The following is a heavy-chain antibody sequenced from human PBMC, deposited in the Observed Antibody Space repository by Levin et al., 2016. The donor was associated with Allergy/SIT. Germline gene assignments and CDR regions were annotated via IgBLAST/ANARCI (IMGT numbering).Heavy chain of an antibody. CDR1: GGSISSGYY. D-gene: IGHD2-2*01. V-gene: IGHV4-38-2*02. CDR3: ARDMGAAIGPAAMLFEGDAFDI. J-gene: IGHJ3*02. CDR2: IYHSGST. Sequence: SETLSLTCTVSGGSISSGYYWGWIRQPPGKGLEWIGSIYHSGSTYYNPSLKSRVTISVDTSKNQFSLKLSSVTAADTAVYYCARDMGAAIGPAAMLFEGDAFDIWGQGTMVTVSS.